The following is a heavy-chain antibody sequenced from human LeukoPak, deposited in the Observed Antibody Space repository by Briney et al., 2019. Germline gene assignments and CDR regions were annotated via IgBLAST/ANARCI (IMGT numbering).Heavy chain of an antibody. J-gene: IGHJ3*02. CDR1: GFTFTNAW. D-gene: IGHD4-11*01. CDR2: IKGKTDGGTT. Sequence: PGGSLRLSCAASGFTFTNAWMNWVRQAPGKGLEWVGRIKGKTDGGTTDYAAPVKGRFIISRDGSKNTLSLQMNSLKTEDTAVYYCTTEFPPLSDSNSYDAFGIWGQGTMVTVSS. CDR3: TTEFPPLSDSNSYDAFGI. V-gene: IGHV3-15*01.